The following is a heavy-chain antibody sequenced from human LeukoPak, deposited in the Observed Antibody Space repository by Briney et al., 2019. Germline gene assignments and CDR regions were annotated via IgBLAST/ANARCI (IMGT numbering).Heavy chain of an antibody. CDR3: ARASITMVRGVITRVFDY. Sequence: SETLSLTCTVSGGSISSYYWSRIRQPPGKGLEWIGYIYYSGSTNYNPSLKSRVTISVDTSKNQFSLKLSSVTAADTAVYYCARASITMVRGVITRVFDYWGQGTLVTVSS. J-gene: IGHJ4*02. CDR1: GGSISSYY. D-gene: IGHD3-10*01. V-gene: IGHV4-59*01. CDR2: IYYSGST.